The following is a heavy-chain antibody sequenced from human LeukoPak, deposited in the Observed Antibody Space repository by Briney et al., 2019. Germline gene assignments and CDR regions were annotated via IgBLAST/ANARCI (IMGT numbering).Heavy chain of an antibody. CDR2: INPNTGDA. Sequence: AGVTVSRTASGSTFTSYYMHWVRQAPGQGLEWVGWINPNTGDASYSQTFQGRVTMNRDTAISTAYMELSSLRSDDTAVHYCVRTADGYTCGHFDFWGQGTLVTVSS. D-gene: IGHD5-18*01. CDR1: GSTFTSYY. V-gene: IGHV1-2*02. CDR3: VRTADGYTCGHFDF. J-gene: IGHJ4*02.